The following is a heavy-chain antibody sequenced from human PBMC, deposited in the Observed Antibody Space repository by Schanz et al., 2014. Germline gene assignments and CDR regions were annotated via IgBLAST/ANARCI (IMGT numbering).Heavy chain of an antibody. CDR3: ASSGAGYSSSWDFDV. Sequence: QVQVVQSGAEVKKPGASVKVSCKASGYTFTDYGVIWVRQAPGQRLEWMGWINAANGNTRYSQKFQGRVTITRDTSASTAYMELSSLRSEDTAVYYCASSGAGYSSSWDFDVWGQGTQVTVSS. V-gene: IGHV1-3*01. D-gene: IGHD6-13*01. J-gene: IGHJ4*02. CDR2: INAANGNT. CDR1: GYTFTDYG.